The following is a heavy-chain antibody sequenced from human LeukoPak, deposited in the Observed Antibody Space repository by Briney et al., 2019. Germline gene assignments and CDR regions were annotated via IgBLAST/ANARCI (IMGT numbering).Heavy chain of an antibody. V-gene: IGHV1-69*02. J-gene: IGHJ1*01. CDR2: IIPILGIA. Sequence: SVKVSCKASGGTFISYTISWVRQAPGQGLEWMGRIIPILGIANYAQKFQGRVTITADKSTSTAYMELSSLRSEDTAVYYCARGGWLHTPEYFQHWGQGTLVTVSS. CDR3: ARGGWLHTPEYFQH. D-gene: IGHD5-12*01. CDR1: GGTFISYT.